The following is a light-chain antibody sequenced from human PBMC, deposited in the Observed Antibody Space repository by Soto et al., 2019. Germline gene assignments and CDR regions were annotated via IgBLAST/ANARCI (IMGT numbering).Light chain of an antibody. J-gene: IGLJ2*01. CDR1: SSNIGAGYD. CDR2: GNS. Sequence: QSVLTQPPSVSGAPGQRVTISCTGSSSNIGAGYDVHWYQQLPGTAPKLLIYGNSNRPSGVPDQFSGSKSGTSASLGITGLQAEDEADYYCQSYDSSLSGVVFGGGTKLTVL. CDR3: QSYDSSLSGVV. V-gene: IGLV1-40*01.